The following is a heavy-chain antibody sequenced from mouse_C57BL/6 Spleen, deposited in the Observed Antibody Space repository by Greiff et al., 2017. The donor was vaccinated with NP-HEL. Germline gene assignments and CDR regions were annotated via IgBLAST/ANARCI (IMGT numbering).Heavy chain of an antibody. CDR1: GYTFTDYN. D-gene: IGHD2-4*01. J-gene: IGHJ3*01. V-gene: IGHV1-18*01. CDR2: INPNNGGT. Sequence: VQLQQSGPELVKPGASVKLPCKASGYTFTDYNMDWVKQSPGKSLEWIGDINPNNGGTIYNQKFKGKATLTVDKSSSTAYMELRSLTSEDTAVYYCARDDYDGAGFADWGQGTLVTVA. CDR3: ARDDYDGAGFAD.